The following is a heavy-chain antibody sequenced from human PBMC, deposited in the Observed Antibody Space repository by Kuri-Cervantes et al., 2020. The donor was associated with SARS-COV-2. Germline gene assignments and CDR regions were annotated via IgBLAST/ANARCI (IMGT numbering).Heavy chain of an antibody. V-gene: IGHV3-21*01. Sequence: GGSLRLSCAASGFTFSSYSMNWVRQAPGKGLEWVSSISSSSSYIYYADSVKGRFTISRDNAKNSLYLQMNSLGAEDTAVYYCARDTYSSGWHGGWFDPWGQGTLVTVSS. J-gene: IGHJ5*02. CDR2: ISSSSSYI. CDR1: GFTFSSYS. D-gene: IGHD6-19*01. CDR3: ARDTYSSGWHGGWFDP.